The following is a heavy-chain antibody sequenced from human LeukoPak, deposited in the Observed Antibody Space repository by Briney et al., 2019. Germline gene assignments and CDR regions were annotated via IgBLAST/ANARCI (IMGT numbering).Heavy chain of an antibody. CDR3: IADVPDYPQQIDY. CDR1: GFTFSSYG. Sequence: GRSLRLSCAASGFTFSSYGMHWVRQAPGKGLEWVAVISYDGSNKYYADSVKGRFTISRDNSKNTLYLQMNSLRTEDTAMYYCIADVPDYPQQIDYWGQGLLVTVSS. V-gene: IGHV3-30*03. J-gene: IGHJ4*02. D-gene: IGHD2-2*01. CDR2: ISYDGSNK.